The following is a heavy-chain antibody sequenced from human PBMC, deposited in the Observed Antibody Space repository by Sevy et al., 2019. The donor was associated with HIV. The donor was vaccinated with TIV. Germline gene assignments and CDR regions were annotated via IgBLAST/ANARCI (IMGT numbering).Heavy chain of an antibody. D-gene: IGHD6-13*01. J-gene: IGHJ6*02. CDR2: MNTNTGNT. V-gene: IGHV1-8*02. CDR1: GFNFASYD. Sequence: ASVKVSCKASGFNFASYDIYWVRQATGQGLEWMGWMNTNTGNTGFAQKFQGRVTMTRNTSITTAYMELSNLRSEDTAVYYWARVSSWHLRYGMDVWGQGTTVTVSS. CDR3: ARVSSWHLRYGMDV.